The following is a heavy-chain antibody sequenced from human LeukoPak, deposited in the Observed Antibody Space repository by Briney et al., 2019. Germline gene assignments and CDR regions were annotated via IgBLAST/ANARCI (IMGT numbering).Heavy chain of an antibody. CDR3: ARVFLGGYSGGSCYSCDYYYMDV. V-gene: IGHV3-21*01. CDR1: GFTFSSYS. CDR2: ISSSSSYI. Sequence: GGSLRLSCAASGFTFSSYSMNWVRQAPGKGLEWVSSISSSSSYIYYADSVKGRFTISRDNAKNSLYLQMNSLRAEDTAVYYCARVFLGGYSGGSCYSCDYYYMDVWGKGTTVTVSS. D-gene: IGHD2-15*01. J-gene: IGHJ6*03.